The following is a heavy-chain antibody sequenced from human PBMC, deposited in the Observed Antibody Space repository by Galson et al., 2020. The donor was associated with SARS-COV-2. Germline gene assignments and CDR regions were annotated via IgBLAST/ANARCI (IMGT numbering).Heavy chain of an antibody. J-gene: IGHJ4*02. V-gene: IGHV4-34*01. CDR2: INHSGST. CDR3: ARGLFQVDTVEGY. CDR1: GGSFSGYY. Sequence: LETLSLTCAVYGGSFSGYYWSWIRQPPGKGLEWIGEINHSGSTNYNPSLKSRVTISVDTSKNQFSLKLSSVTAADTAVYYCARGLFQVDTVEGYWGQGTLVTVSS. D-gene: IGHD5-18*01.